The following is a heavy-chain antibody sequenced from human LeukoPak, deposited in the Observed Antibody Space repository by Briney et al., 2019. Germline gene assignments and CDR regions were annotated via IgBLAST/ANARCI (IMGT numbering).Heavy chain of an antibody. J-gene: IGHJ4*02. CDR1: GGSISSSSYY. CDR3: ATAIVGATRVGFDY. Sequence: SETLSLTCTVSGGSISSSSYYWGWIRQPPGKGLEWIGSIYYSGSTYYNPSLKSRVTISVDTSKNQFSLKLSSVTAADTAVYYCATAIVGATRVGFDYWGQGTLVTVSS. CDR2: IYYSGST. V-gene: IGHV4-39*07. D-gene: IGHD1-26*01.